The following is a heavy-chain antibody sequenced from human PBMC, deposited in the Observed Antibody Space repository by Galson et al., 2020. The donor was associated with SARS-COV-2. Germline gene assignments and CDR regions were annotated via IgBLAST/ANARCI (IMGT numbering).Heavy chain of an antibody. V-gene: IGHV3-48*01. D-gene: IGHD2-21*01. CDR1: GFTFSSYP. J-gene: IGHJ4*02. CDR2: ISSSTTSI. Sequence: GESLKISCAASGFTFSSYPMNWVRQAPGKGLEWVSYISSSTTSIHYADSVKGRFTISRDNAKNSLYLQMNSLRAEDTAVYYCARDLVYCGGDCYRSFGYWGQGTLVTVSS. CDR3: ARDLVYCGGDCYRSFGY.